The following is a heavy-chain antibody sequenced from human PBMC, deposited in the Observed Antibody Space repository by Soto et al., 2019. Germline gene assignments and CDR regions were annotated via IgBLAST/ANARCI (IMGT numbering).Heavy chain of an antibody. Sequence: AETLSLTCTVSCGSISSSSYYWGWIRQPPGKGLEWIGSIYYSGSTYYNPSLKSRVTISVDTSKNQFSLKLSSLTAADTAVYYYKRHYDSSGYHYVYYYYGMDVWGQGTTVTVSS. CDR1: CGSISSSSYY. CDR3: KRHYDSSGYHYVYYYYGMDV. D-gene: IGHD3-22*01. V-gene: IGHV4-39*01. J-gene: IGHJ6*02. CDR2: IYYSGST.